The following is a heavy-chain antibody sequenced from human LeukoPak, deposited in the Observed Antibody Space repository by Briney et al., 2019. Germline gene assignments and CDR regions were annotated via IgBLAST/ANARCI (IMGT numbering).Heavy chain of an antibody. CDR3: AKDEDSGSYYRY. D-gene: IGHD1-26*01. V-gene: IGHV3-30*18. J-gene: IGHJ4*02. Sequence: PGGSLRLSCAASGFTFSSYGMHWVRQAPGKGLEWVAVISYDGSNKYYADSVKGRFTISRDNSKNTLYLQRNSLRAEDTAVYYCAKDEDSGSYYRYWGQGTLVTVSS. CDR1: GFTFSSYG. CDR2: ISYDGSNK.